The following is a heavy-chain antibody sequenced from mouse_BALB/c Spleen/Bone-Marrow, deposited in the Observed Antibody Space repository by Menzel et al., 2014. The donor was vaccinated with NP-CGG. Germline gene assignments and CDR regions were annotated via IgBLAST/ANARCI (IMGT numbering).Heavy chain of an antibody. Sequence: ESGPELVKPGASVKISCKASGYAFSSSWMNWVKQRPGQGLEWIGRIYPGDGDTNYNGKFKGKATLTADKSSSTAYMQLSSLTSVDSAVYFCARFSTVYYFDYWGQGTTLTVSS. V-gene: IGHV1-82*01. CDR3: ARFSTVYYFDY. J-gene: IGHJ2*01. D-gene: IGHD4-1*02. CDR2: IYPGDGDT. CDR1: GYAFSSSW.